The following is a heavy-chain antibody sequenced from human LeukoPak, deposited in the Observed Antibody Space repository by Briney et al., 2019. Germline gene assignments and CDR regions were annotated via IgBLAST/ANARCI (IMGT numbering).Heavy chain of an antibody. V-gene: IGHV3-53*01. J-gene: IGHJ4*02. CDR2: IYSGGST. Sequence: GGSLRLSCAASGFTVSSNYMSWVRQAPGKGLEWVSVIYSGGSTYYAGSVKGRFTISRDNSKNTLYLQMNSLRAEDTAVYYCARGLLAAPYYDSSGYYYFDYWGQGTLVTVSS. CDR3: ARGLLAAPYYDSSGYYYFDY. CDR1: GFTVSSNY. D-gene: IGHD3-22*01.